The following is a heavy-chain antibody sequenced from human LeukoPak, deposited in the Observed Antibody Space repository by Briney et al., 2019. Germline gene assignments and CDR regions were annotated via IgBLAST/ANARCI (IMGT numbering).Heavy chain of an antibody. CDR1: GYTFSKYG. V-gene: IGHV1-18*04. Sequence: ASVKLSCKTSGYTFSKYGITWVRQAPGQGLEWMAWISPYNGDTNYAQKFQDRLTVTTDTTTRTVYMELRSLTSDDTAVFYCASNTGSDSSGYAYWGQGTLVTVSS. D-gene: IGHD3-22*01. J-gene: IGHJ4*02. CDR2: ISPYNGDT. CDR3: ASNTGSDSSGYAY.